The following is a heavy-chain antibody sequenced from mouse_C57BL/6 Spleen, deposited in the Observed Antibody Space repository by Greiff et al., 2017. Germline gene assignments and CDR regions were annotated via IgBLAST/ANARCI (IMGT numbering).Heavy chain of an antibody. J-gene: IGHJ4*01. D-gene: IGHD1-1*01. Sequence: EVQLQQSGPELVKPGASVKISCKASGYTFTDYYMNWVKQSHGKSLEWIGDINPNNGGTSYNQKFKGKATLTVDKSSSTAYMELRSLTSEDSAVYYCARRRKYYYGSGYAMDYWGQGTSVTVSS. V-gene: IGHV1-26*01. CDR1: GYTFTDYY. CDR3: ARRRKYYYGSGYAMDY. CDR2: INPNNGGT.